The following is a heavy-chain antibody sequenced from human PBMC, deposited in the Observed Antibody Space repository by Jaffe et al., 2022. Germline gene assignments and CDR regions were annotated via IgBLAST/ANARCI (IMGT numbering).Heavy chain of an antibody. CDR3: AKDPNPHAAQGDNWFAS. CDR1: DFIFSNYG. D-gene: IGHD6-25*01. Sequence: QVQLVESGGGVVQPGGSLRLSCTTSDFIFSNYGMHWVRQAPGKGLEWVAFIRFDGRLKYYSDSVKGRFTISRDNSRDTMYLEMSRLRTDDSSVYFCAKDPNPHAAQGDNWFASWGQGTLVSVSS. J-gene: IGHJ5*01. V-gene: IGHV3-30*02. CDR2: IRFDGRLK.